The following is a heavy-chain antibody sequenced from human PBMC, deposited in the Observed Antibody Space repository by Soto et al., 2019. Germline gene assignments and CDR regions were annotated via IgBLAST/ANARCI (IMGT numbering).Heavy chain of an antibody. CDR1: GYTFRSYD. J-gene: IGHJ5*01. V-gene: IGHV1-8*01. Sequence: QVQLVQSGAEVKKPGASVKVSCTGSGYTFRSYDIHWVRQATGQGLEWMGWVNPNTGNTGYAQKFQGRVTMTRDMSKSSAYMEVNSLTSEDTAIYYCARAYGAGSFDFWGQGTLLSVSS. CDR3: ARAYGAGSFDF. D-gene: IGHD3-10*01. CDR2: VNPNTGNT.